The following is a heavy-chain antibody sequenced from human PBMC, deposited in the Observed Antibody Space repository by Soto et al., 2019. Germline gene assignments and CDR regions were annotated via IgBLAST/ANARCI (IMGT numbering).Heavy chain of an antibody. Sequence: SVKVSCKASGGTFSSYAISWVRQAPGQGLEWMGGIIPIFGTANYAQKFQGRVTITADESTSTAYMELSSLRSEDTAVYYCARGKWELLPGAFDIWGQGTMVTVSS. V-gene: IGHV1-69*13. D-gene: IGHD1-26*01. CDR2: IIPIFGTA. J-gene: IGHJ3*02. CDR3: ARGKWELLPGAFDI. CDR1: GGTFSSYA.